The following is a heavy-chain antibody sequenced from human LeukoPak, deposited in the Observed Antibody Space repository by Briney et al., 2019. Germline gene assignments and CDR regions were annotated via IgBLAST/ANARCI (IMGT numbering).Heavy chain of an antibody. CDR3: AEYYFDNRGNYYFFHYGLDV. CDR1: GFAFNTYA. CDR2: ISDTGTRT. D-gene: IGHD3-22*01. Sequence: GGSLRLSCAASGFAFNTYALSWVRQAPGKGPEWVSGISDTGTRTYYADSVRGRFATSRDNSKSTLFLQMNSLRAEDTAVYYCAEYYFDNRGNYYFFHYGLDVWGQGTTVTVSS. J-gene: IGHJ6*02. V-gene: IGHV3-23*01.